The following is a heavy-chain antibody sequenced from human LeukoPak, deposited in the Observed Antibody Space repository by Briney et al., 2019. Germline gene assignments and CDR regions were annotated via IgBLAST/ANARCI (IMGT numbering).Heavy chain of an antibody. CDR2: IYYSGST. Sequence: TSETLSLTCTVSGGSINSSSYYWGWIRQPPGKGLEWIGSIYYSGSTYYNPSLKSRVTISVDTSKNQFSLKLSSVTAADTAVYYCARVGTVTPGYYFGYWGQGTLVTVSS. D-gene: IGHD4-17*01. V-gene: IGHV4-39*01. CDR1: GGSINSSSYY. J-gene: IGHJ4*02. CDR3: ARVGTVTPGYYFGY.